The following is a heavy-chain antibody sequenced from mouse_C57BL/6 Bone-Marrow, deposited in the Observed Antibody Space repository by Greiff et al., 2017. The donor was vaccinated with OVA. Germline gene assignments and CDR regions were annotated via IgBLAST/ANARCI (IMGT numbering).Heavy chain of an antibody. J-gene: IGHJ2*01. V-gene: IGHV1-59*01. Sequence: QVQLQQPGAELVRPGTSVKLSCKASGYTFTSYWMNWGKQRPGQGLEWIGVIDPSDSYTNYNQKFKGKATLTVDTSSCTAYKQLSNHASEDSAICYCARSNFDYWGQGTTLTVSS. CDR2: IDPSDSYT. CDR3: ARSNFDY. CDR1: GYTFTSYW.